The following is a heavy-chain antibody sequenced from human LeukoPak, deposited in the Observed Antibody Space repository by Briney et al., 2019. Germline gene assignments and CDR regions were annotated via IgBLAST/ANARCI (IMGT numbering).Heavy chain of an antibody. V-gene: IGHV5-51*01. CDR2: IYPGDSDT. CDR3: ARSYASGSFGYYYGMDV. CDR1: GYSFTSYW. J-gene: IGHJ6*02. D-gene: IGHD3-10*01. Sequence: GESLKISCKGSGYSFTSYWIGWVRQMPGKGLEWMGIIYPGDSDTRYSPSFQGQVTISADKSISTVYLQWSSLRASDTAMYYCARSYASGSFGYYYGMDVWDQGTTVTVSS.